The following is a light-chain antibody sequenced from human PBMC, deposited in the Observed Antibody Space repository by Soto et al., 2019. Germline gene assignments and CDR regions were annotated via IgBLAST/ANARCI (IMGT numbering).Light chain of an antibody. Sequence: QSALTQPRSVSGSPGQSVTISCTGTSSDVGGYNYVSWYQQHPGKAPKLMIYDVSKRPSGVPDRFSGSKSGNTASLTISGLQAEDEADYYCCSYAGSLWVFGGGTQLTVL. CDR3: CSYAGSLWV. CDR2: DVS. CDR1: SSDVGGYNY. V-gene: IGLV2-11*01. J-gene: IGLJ3*02.